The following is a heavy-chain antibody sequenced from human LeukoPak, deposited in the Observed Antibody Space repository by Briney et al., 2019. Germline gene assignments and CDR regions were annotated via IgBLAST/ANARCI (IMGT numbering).Heavy chain of an antibody. V-gene: IGHV3-74*01. CDR1: GFTYSRCS. D-gene: IGHD3-10*01. Sequence: PGGSLRLSCAASGFTYSRCSMNWVRQDPGKGLVWVSFINPDGSTTNYADSVKGRFTISRDNAKNALYLQMNSLRAEDTAVYYCAKDLHYGSADYWGQGTLVTVSS. CDR3: AKDLHYGSADY. J-gene: IGHJ4*02. CDR2: INPDGSTT.